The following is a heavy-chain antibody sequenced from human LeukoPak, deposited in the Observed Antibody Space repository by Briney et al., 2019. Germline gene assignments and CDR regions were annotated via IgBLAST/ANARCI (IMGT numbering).Heavy chain of an antibody. CDR1: GYTFTGYY. CDR3: ARGPLVVVAATLYWFDP. Sequence: ASVKLSRKASGYTFTGYYMHWGRQAPGQGLEWMGWINPNSGGTNYAQKFQGRVTMTRDMSISTAYMELSRLRSDDTAVYYCARGPLVVVAATLYWFDPWGQGTLVTVSS. CDR2: INPNSGGT. V-gene: IGHV1-2*02. D-gene: IGHD2-15*01. J-gene: IGHJ5*02.